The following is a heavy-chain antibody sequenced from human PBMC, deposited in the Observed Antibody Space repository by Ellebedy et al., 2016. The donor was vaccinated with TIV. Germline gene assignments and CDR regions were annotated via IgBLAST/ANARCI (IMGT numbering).Heavy chain of an antibody. D-gene: IGHD3-22*01. V-gene: IGHV3-30-3*01. CDR2: ISYDGSNK. CDR3: AKARYYYDSSGYYYYYYGMGV. Sequence: GESLKISCAASGFTFSSYAMHWVRQAPGKGLEWVAVISYDGSNKYYADSVKGRFTISRDNSKNTLYLQMNSLRAEDTAVYYCAKARYYYDSSGYYYYYYGMGVWGQGTTVTVSS. CDR1: GFTFSSYA. J-gene: IGHJ6*02.